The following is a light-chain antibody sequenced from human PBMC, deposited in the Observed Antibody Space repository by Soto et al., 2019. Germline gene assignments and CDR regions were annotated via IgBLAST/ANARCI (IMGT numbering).Light chain of an antibody. CDR2: GAS. J-gene: IGKJ4*01. V-gene: IGKV3-15*01. CDR1: QTISGN. Sequence: EIVMTQSPATLSVSPGESATLSCRASQTISGNLAWYQKKPGQAPRLLISGASTRATGIPARFSGSGSGTEFTLIIINLQSEDFAVYYCQQYNNWPFTFGGGTKVEIK. CDR3: QQYNNWPFT.